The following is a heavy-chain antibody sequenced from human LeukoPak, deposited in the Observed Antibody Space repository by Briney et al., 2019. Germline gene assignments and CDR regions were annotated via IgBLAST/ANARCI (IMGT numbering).Heavy chain of an antibody. CDR3: ARVVLEYQLLFTYYFDY. V-gene: IGHV1-2*02. Sequence: GASVKVSCKASGYTFTGYYMHWVRQAPGQGLEWMGWINPNSGGTNYAQKFQGRVTMTRDTSISTAYMELSRLRSDDTAVYYCARVVLEYQLLFTYYFDYWGQGTLVTVSS. CDR2: INPNSGGT. CDR1: GYTFTGYY. D-gene: IGHD2-2*01. J-gene: IGHJ4*02.